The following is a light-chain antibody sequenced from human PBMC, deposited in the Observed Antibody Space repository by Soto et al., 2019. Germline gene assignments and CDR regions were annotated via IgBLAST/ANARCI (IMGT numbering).Light chain of an antibody. CDR3: QHYNNWPFT. CDR2: GAS. CDR1: QSISSN. V-gene: IGKV3-15*01. J-gene: IGKJ3*01. Sequence: EIVMTQSPATLSVSPGERATLSCRASQSISSNLAWYQQKPGQAPRLLIYGASTRATGIPATFSGSGSGTEFTLTISSLQSEDFALYYCQHYNNWPFTFGPGTKVDIK.